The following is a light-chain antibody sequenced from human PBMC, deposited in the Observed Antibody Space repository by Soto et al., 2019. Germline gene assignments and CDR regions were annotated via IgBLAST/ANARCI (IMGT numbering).Light chain of an antibody. Sequence: EIVLTQSPGTLSLSPGERATLSCRASQSVNDNLAWYQHKPGQAPRLLMYGTSIMSTGIPARFSGSGSETEFTLTIGSLQSEDFAVYYCQQYNEWPLTFGGGTKVDIK. J-gene: IGKJ4*01. CDR3: QQYNEWPLT. V-gene: IGKV3-15*01. CDR2: GTS. CDR1: QSVNDN.